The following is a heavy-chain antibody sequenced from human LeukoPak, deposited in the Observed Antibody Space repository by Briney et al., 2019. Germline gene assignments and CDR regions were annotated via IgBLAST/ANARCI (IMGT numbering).Heavy chain of an antibody. CDR3: AKIDWEYYYDSSGYYYGAFDI. D-gene: IGHD3-22*01. J-gene: IGHJ3*02. CDR2: ISGSGGST. V-gene: IGHV3-23*01. CDR1: GLTFSNYA. Sequence: GGSLRLSCAASGLTFSNYAMSWVRQAPGKGLEWVSAISGSGGSTYYADSVKGRFTISRDNSKNTLYLQMNSLRAEDTAVYYCAKIDWEYYYDSSGYYYGAFDIWGQGTMVTVSS.